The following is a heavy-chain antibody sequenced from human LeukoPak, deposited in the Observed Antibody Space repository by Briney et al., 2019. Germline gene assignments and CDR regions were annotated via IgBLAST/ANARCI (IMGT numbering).Heavy chain of an antibody. CDR1: GYTFSNFG. CDR3: AREDCSSTSCYAGY. D-gene: IGHD2-2*01. V-gene: IGHV1-18*01. J-gene: IGHJ4*02. CDR2: ISAYNGNT. Sequence: ASVKVSCKASGYTFSNFGISWVRQAPGQGLEWMGWISAYNGNTDYAQKLQGRVTMTIDASTSTAYMELRSLRSDDTAVYYCAREDCSSTSCYAGYWGQGTLVTVSS.